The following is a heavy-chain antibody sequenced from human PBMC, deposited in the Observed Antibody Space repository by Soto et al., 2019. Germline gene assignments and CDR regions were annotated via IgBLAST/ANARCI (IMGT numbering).Heavy chain of an antibody. CDR3: ARGQTKTYYFDY. CDR2: IYYSGST. Sequence: SETLSLTCTVSGGYIISGGYYWSWIRQHPGKGLEWIGYIYYSGSTYYNPSLKSRVTISVDTSKNQFSLKLSSVTAADTAVYYCARGQTKTYYFDYWGQGTLVTVSS. J-gene: IGHJ4*02. CDR1: GGYIISGGYY. V-gene: IGHV4-31*03. D-gene: IGHD1-7*01.